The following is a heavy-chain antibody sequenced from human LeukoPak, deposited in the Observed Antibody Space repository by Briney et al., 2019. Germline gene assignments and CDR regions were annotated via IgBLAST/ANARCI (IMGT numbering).Heavy chain of an antibody. CDR3: AREGVGATSGDAFDI. D-gene: IGHD1-26*01. CDR1: GGSISSYY. CDR2: IYYSGST. Sequence: SSETLSLTCTVSGGSISSYYWSWIRQPPGKGLEWIGYIYYSGSTNYNPSLKSRVTISVDTSKNQFSLKLSSVTAADTAVYYCAREGVGATSGDAFDIWGQGTMVTVSS. V-gene: IGHV4-59*01. J-gene: IGHJ3*02.